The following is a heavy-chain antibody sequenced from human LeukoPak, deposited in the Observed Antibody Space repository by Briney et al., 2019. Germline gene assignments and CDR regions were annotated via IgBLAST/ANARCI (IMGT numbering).Heavy chain of an antibody. CDR3: ARALSYSSGWHADY. CDR2: LSYDGSEK. Sequence: SGGSLRLSCAASGFSFSTYVMHWVRQAPGKGLEWVAVLSYDGSEKYYADSVKGRFTISRDNSKNTLYLQLNSLRPENTAVHYCARALSYSSGWHADYWGQGALVTVSS. CDR1: GFSFSTYV. V-gene: IGHV3-30*04. D-gene: IGHD6-19*01. J-gene: IGHJ4*02.